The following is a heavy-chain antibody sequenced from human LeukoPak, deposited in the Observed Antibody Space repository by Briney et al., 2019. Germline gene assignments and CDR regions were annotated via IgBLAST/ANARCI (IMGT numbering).Heavy chain of an antibody. D-gene: IGHD2-21*02. CDR2: ISTSSNYI. CDR1: RFPFSSHT. CDR3: ARCGGDCSSYYGMDV. Sequence: GGSLRLSCAASRFPFSSHTMNWVRQAPGKGLEWVSSISTSSNYIYYADSVKGRFTISRDNANNSLYLQMNSLRAEDTAVYYCARCGGDCSSYYGMDVWGQGTTVTVSS. V-gene: IGHV3-21*01. J-gene: IGHJ6*02.